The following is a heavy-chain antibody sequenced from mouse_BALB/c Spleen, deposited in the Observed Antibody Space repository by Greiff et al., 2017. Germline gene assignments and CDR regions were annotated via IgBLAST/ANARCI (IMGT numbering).Heavy chain of an antibody. CDR3: TRDGYDGY. Sequence: EVHLVESGGGLVQPGGSMKLSCVASGFTFSNYWMNWVRQSPEKGLEWVAEIRLKSNNYATHYAESVKGRFTISRDDSKSSVYLQMNNLRAEDTGIYYCTRDGYDGYWGQGTTLTVSS. D-gene: IGHD2-2*01. V-gene: IGHV6-6*02. CDR2: IRLKSNNYAT. CDR1: GFTFSNYW. J-gene: IGHJ2*01.